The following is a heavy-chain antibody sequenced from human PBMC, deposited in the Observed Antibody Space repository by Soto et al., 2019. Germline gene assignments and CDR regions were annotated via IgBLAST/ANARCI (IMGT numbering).Heavy chain of an antibody. V-gene: IGHV1-2*04. CDR1: GYTFTGYY. D-gene: IGHD3-3*01. J-gene: IGHJ5*02. CDR3: ARGYYDFWSGYESFDP. Sequence: ASVKVSCKASGYTFTGYYMHWVRQAPGQGLEWMGWINPNSGGTNYAQKFQGWVTMTRDTSISTAYMELSRLRSDDTAVYYCARGYYDFWSGYESFDPWGQGTLVTVSS. CDR2: INPNSGGT.